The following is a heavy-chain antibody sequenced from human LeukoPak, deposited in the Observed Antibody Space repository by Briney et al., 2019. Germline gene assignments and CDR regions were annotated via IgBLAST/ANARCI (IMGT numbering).Heavy chain of an antibody. CDR3: ARDFCSAGSCYPDN. Sequence: GGSLRLSCAASGFTVSSNYMSWVRQAAGKGLEWVSVIYSGGSTYYADSVKGRYSISRDNSKNTLHLQMNSLRVEDTAVYYCARDFCSAGSCYPDNWGQGTLVTVSS. V-gene: IGHV3-66*01. CDR2: IYSGGST. D-gene: IGHD2-15*01. J-gene: IGHJ4*02. CDR1: GFTVSSNY.